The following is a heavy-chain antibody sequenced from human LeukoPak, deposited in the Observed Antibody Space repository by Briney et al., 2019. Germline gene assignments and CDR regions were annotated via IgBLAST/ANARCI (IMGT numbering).Heavy chain of an antibody. D-gene: IGHD2-15*01. CDR1: GGSISSSSYY. Sequence: PSETLSLTCTVSGGSISSSSYYWGWIRQPPGKGLEWIGSIYYSGSTYYNPPLKSRVTISVDKSKNQFSLKLSSVTAADTAVYYCARSTGKDTRAFDIWGQGTMVTVSS. CDR2: IYYSGST. J-gene: IGHJ3*02. CDR3: ARSTGKDTRAFDI. V-gene: IGHV4-39*07.